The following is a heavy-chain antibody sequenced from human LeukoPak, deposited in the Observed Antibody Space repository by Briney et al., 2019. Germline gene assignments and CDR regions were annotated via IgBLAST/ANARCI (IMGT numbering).Heavy chain of an antibody. CDR3: ARDRDYGDYVLGY. Sequence: VASVKVSCKASGYTFTSYGISWVRQAPGQGLEWMGWISAYNGNTNYAQKFQGRVTMTRDTSISTAYMELSRLRSDDTAVYYCARDRDYGDYVLGYWGQGTLVTVSS. J-gene: IGHJ4*02. D-gene: IGHD4-17*01. CDR2: ISAYNGNT. V-gene: IGHV1-18*01. CDR1: GYTFTSYG.